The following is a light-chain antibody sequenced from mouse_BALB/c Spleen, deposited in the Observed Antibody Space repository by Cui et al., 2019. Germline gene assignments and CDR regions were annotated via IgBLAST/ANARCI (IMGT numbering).Light chain of an antibody. CDR2: AAT. V-gene: IGKV12-46*01. CDR1: ENIYSN. J-gene: IGKJ2*01. Sequence: DIQMTQSPASLSVSVRETVTITCRASENIYSNLTWYQQKQGKSPQLLVYAATNLADGGTSRFSGSGSGTQYSLKINSLQSEDFGSYYCQHFWGTPYTFGGGTKLEIK. CDR3: QHFWGTPYT.